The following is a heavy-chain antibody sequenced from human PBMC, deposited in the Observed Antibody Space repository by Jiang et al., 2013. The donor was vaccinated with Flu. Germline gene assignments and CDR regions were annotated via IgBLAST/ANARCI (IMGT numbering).Heavy chain of an antibody. D-gene: IGHD2-15*01. J-gene: IGHJ6*02. CDR1: GFTFNSYA. V-gene: IGHV3-23*04. CDR2: ISGSGGST. Sequence: QLVESGGGLVQPGGSLRLSCAASGFTFNSYAMNWVRQAPGKGLEWVSAISGSGGSTYYADSVKGRFTISRDNSKNTLYLQINSLRAEDTAVYYCAAQLQRGSTYGVDVWGQGTTVTVSS. CDR3: AAQLQRGSTYGVDV.